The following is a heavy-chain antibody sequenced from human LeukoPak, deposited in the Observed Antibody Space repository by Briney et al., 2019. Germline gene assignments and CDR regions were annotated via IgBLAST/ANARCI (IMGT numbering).Heavy chain of an antibody. V-gene: IGHV4-59*01. D-gene: IGHD2-8*01. Sequence: SETLSRTCTVSGGSISSYYWSWIRQPPGKGLEWIGYIYYSGSTNYNPSLKSRVTISVDTSKNQFSLKLSSVTAADTAVYYCARDRDGCTNGVCFNYWGQGTLVTVSS. CDR2: IYYSGST. J-gene: IGHJ4*02. CDR1: GGSISSYY. CDR3: ARDRDGCTNGVCFNY.